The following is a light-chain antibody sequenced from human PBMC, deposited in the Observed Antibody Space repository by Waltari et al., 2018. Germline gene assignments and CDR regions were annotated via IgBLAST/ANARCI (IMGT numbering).Light chain of an antibody. CDR2: HAY. V-gene: IGKV1-5*01. CDR1: QSITRW. Sequence: DIQMTQPPSTLSASVGDRVTITCRARQSITRWLSWDQLKPGKGPTRLIYHAYTFESGVPARFSGSGSGKEFTLTISSLQPDDFATYYCQQYNTYLVTFGPGTKVDIK. CDR3: QQYNTYLVT. J-gene: IGKJ3*01.